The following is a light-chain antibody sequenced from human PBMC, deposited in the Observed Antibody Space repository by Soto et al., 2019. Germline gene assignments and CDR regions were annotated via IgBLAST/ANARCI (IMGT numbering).Light chain of an antibody. Sequence: DIVFTQSPFTLCFSRFHIPTLSFMSIQTLSPNYLAWCQQKPGHPPRLLIYGSSKRATGIPDRFSGSGSGTDFTLTISRLEPDDFGVYFCQQYSALPMTFGQGTRLEIK. CDR2: GSS. V-gene: IGKV3-20*01. CDR3: QQYSALPMT. J-gene: IGKJ5*01. CDR1: QTLSPNY.